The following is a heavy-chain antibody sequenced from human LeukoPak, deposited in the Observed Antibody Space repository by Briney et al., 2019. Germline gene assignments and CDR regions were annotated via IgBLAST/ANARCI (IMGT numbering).Heavy chain of an antibody. CDR1: RYTFTSYG. V-gene: IGHV1-18*01. D-gene: IGHD3-22*01. J-gene: IGHJ4*02. CDR2: ISAYNGNT. Sequence: GASVKVSCKASRYTFTSYGISWVRQAPGQGLEWMGWISAYNGNTNYAQKLQGRVTMTTDTSTSTAYMELRSLRSDDTAVYYCARVAGPYYDSSGYYSDYWGQGTLVSVSS. CDR3: ARVAGPYYDSSGYYSDY.